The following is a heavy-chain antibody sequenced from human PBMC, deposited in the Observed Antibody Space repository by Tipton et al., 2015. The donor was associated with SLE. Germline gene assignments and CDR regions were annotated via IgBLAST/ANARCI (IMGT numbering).Heavy chain of an antibody. D-gene: IGHD4/OR15-4a*01. V-gene: IGHV3-11*04. CDR2: INKTGNDI. J-gene: IGHJ4*02. CDR1: GGSISGHY. Sequence: LSLTCTVSGGSISGHYWSWVRQPPGKGLEWVAFINKTGNDIYYADSVKGRFTISRDNTKTSLYLQMNNLRVEDTAMYYCARAGTMRGQGTLVTVSS. CDR3: ARAGTM.